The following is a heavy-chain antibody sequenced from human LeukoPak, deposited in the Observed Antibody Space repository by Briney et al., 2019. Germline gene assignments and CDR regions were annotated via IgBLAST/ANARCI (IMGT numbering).Heavy chain of an antibody. D-gene: IGHD3-3*01. CDR3: ANPAPPQKRLRFDP. Sequence: GGSLRLSCAASGFTFSSYAMSWVRQAPGKGLEWVSAISGSGGSTYYADSVKGRFTISRDNSQSTLYLQMNSLRAEDTAVYYCANPAPPQKRLRFDPWGQGTLVTVSS. CDR1: GFTFSSYA. J-gene: IGHJ5*02. CDR2: ISGSGGST. V-gene: IGHV3-23*01.